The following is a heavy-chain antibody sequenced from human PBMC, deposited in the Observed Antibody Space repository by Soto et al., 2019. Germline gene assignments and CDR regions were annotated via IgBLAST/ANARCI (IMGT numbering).Heavy chain of an antibody. CDR2: MNPNSGNT. CDR1: GYTFTSYG. D-gene: IGHD3-3*01. Sequence: ASVKVSCKASGYTFTSYGINWVRQATGQGLEWMGWMNPNSGNTGYAQKFQGRVTMTRNTSISTAYMELSSLRSEDTAVYYCARTPGKNYDFWSGYHCWFDPWGQGTLVTVSS. J-gene: IGHJ5*02. V-gene: IGHV1-8*01. CDR3: ARTPGKNYDFWSGYHCWFDP.